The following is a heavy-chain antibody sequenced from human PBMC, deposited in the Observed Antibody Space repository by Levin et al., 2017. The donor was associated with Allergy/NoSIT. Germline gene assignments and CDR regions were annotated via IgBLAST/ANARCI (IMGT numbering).Heavy chain of an antibody. CDR3: ARGGPSAQRWAGVFGPG. Sequence: GGSLRLSCAASGFTFSSYSMNWVRQAPGKGLEWVSSISSSSSYIYYADSVKGRFTISRDNAKNSLYLQMNSLRAEDTAVYYCARGGPSAQRWAGVFGPGWGQGTLVTVSS. CDR2: ISSSSSYI. V-gene: IGHV3-21*01. J-gene: IGHJ4*02. D-gene: IGHD3-3*01. CDR1: GFTFSSYS.